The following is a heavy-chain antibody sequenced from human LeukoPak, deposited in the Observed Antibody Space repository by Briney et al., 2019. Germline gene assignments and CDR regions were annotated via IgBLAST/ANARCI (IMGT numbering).Heavy chain of an antibody. Sequence: SETLSLTCTVSGGSISSSSYYWGGLRQPPGKGLEWFGSIYYSGSTYYNPSLKSRVTISVDTSKNQFSLKLSSVTAADTAVYYCGYGDSLDAFDIWGQGTMVTVSS. D-gene: IGHD4-17*01. V-gene: IGHV4-39*01. CDR3: GYGDSLDAFDI. CDR1: GGSISSSSYY. CDR2: IYYSGST. J-gene: IGHJ3*02.